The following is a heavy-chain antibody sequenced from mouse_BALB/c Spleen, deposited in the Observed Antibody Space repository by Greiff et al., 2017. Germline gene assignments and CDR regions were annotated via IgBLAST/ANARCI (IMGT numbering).Heavy chain of an antibody. CDR3: ASPPFDY. J-gene: IGHJ2*01. Sequence: EVQGVESGAELVKPGASVKLSCTASGFNIKDTYMHWVKQRPEQGLEWIGRIDPANGNTKYDPKFQGKATITADTSSNTAYLQLSSLTSEDTAVYYCASPPFDYWGQGTTLTVSS. CDR1: GFNIKDTY. CDR2: IDPANGNT. V-gene: IGHV14-3*02.